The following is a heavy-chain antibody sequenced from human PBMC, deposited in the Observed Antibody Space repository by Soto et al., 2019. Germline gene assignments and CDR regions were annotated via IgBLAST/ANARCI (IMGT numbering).Heavy chain of an antibody. CDR1: GFTFSSYA. CDR2: ISGSGGST. CDR3: AKGGHSSGYYPGGY. J-gene: IGHJ4*02. D-gene: IGHD3-22*01. Sequence: GGSLRLSCAASGFTFSSYAMSWVRQAPGKGLEWVSAISGSGGSTYYADSVKGRFTISRDNSKNTLYLQMNSLRAEDTAVYYCAKGGHSSGYYPGGYWGPGTLVTVSS. V-gene: IGHV3-23*01.